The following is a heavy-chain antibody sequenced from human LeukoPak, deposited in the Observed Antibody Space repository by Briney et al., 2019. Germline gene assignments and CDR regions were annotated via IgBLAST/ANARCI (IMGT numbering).Heavy chain of an antibody. J-gene: IGHJ3*02. CDR1: GYTFTSYG. Sequence: ASVKVSCKASGYTFTSYGISWVRQAPGQGLEWMGWIIPYNGNTNYAQKFQGRVTITADKSTSTAYMELSSLRSEDTAVYYCARFYLPRAFDIWGQGTMVTVSS. CDR3: ARFYLPRAFDI. CDR2: IIPYNGNT. V-gene: IGHV1-18*01. D-gene: IGHD2/OR15-2a*01.